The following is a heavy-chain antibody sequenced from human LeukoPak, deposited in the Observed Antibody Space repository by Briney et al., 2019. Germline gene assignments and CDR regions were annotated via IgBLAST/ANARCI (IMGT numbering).Heavy chain of an antibody. CDR2: IYYSGST. CDR1: GGSISSYY. V-gene: IGHV4-59*01. D-gene: IGHD3-22*01. Sequence: SETLSLTCTVSGGSISSYYWSRIRQPPGKGLEWIGYIYYSGSTNYNPSLKSRVTISVDTSKNQFSLKLSSVTAADTAVYYCARGDYYDSSGSWGQGTLVTVSS. J-gene: IGHJ4*02. CDR3: ARGDYYDSSGS.